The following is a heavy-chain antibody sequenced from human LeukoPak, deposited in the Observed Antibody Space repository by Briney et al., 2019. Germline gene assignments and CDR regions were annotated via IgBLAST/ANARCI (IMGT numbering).Heavy chain of an antibody. V-gene: IGHV4-34*01. CDR2: INHSGST. J-gene: IGHJ5*02. CDR3: ARLGVRLWTRGWFDP. CDR1: GGSFSGYY. D-gene: IGHD5-18*01. Sequence: SEILSLTCAVYGGSFSGYYWSWIRQPPGKGLEWIGEINHSGSTNYNPSLKSRVTISVDTSKNQFSLKLSSVTAADTAVYYCARLGVRLWTRGWFDPWGQGTLVTVSS.